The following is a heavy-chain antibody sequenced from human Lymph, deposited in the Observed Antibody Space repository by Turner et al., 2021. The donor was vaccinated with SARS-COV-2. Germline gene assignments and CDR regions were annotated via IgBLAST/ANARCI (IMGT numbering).Heavy chain of an antibody. J-gene: IGHJ6*02. CDR2: IIPLLAIA. CDR3: ARIAAPGMGGGVHYYYYAMDV. CDR1: GGTFSSSA. Sequence: QVQLVQSGAEVKKPGSSVKVSCKASGGTFSSSAISWVRQAPGQGLEWMGGIIPLLAIANYAQKFQGRVTITADKSTSTAYMGLSSLRSEETAVYFCARIAAPGMGGGVHYYYYAMDVWGQGTTVTVSS. D-gene: IGHD6-13*01. V-gene: IGHV1-69*10.